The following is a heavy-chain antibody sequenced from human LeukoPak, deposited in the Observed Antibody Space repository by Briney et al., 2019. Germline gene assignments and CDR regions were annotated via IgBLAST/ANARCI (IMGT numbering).Heavy chain of an antibody. V-gene: IGHV1-8*03. CDR2: MNANSGNT. J-gene: IGHJ6*03. CDR1: GGTFSGYD. Sequence: ASVKVSCKASGGTFSGYDINRVRQAAGQGLEWMGWMNANSGNTGYAQKFQGRVTITRNTSISTAYMELSSLRSEDTAVYYCARVSAVPLWATTFYYYYYYMDVWGKGTTVTVSS. CDR3: ARVSAVPLWATTFYYYYYYMDV. D-gene: IGHD5-12*01.